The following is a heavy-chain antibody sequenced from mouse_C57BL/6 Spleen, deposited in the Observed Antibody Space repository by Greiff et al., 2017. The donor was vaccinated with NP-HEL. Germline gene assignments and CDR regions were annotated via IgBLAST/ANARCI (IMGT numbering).Heavy chain of an antibody. CDR1: GYSFTDYN. Sequence: EVQLQQPGPELVKPGASVKISCKASGYSFTDYNMNWVKQSNGKSLEWIGVINPNYGTTSYNQKFKGKATLTVDQSSSTAYMQLNSLTSAESAVDYWARSEDGYYVGFDYWGQGTTLTVSS. CDR3: ARSEDGYYVGFDY. CDR2: INPNYGTT. D-gene: IGHD2-3*01. J-gene: IGHJ2*01. V-gene: IGHV1-39*01.